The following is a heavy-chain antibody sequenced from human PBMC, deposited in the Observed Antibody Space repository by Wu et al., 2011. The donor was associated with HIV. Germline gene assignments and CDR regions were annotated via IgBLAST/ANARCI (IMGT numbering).Heavy chain of an antibody. CDR1: GYTFSDYG. CDR3: ARVREWFGELTAFDY. Sequence: QVQLVQSGAEVEKPGASVKVSCEAFGYTFSDYGISWVRQAPGQGLELMGWINTYNGKTNYEQKFQGRVTMTTDPFTKTVYMELRSLRSDDTAVFYCARVREWFGELTAFDYWGQGALVTVPS. V-gene: IGHV1-18*04. CDR2: INTYNGKT. J-gene: IGHJ4*02. D-gene: IGHD3-10*01.